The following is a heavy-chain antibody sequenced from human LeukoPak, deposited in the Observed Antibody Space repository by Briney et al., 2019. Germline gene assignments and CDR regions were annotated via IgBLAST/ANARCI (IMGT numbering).Heavy chain of an antibody. J-gene: IGHJ4*02. CDR2: IYYTGST. CDR1: DDSISSYY. D-gene: IGHD3-10*01. CDR3: ARDPDYYGSGSRFDY. V-gene: IGHV4-59*01. Sequence: SETLSLTCTVSDDSISSYYWNWIRQPPGKGLEWIGYIYYTGSTNYNPSLKSRVTISVATSKNQFSLKLSSVTAADTAAYYCARDPDYYGSGSRFDYWGQGTLVTVSS.